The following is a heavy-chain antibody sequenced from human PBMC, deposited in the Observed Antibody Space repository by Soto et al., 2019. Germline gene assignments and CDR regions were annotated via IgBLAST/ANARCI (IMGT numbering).Heavy chain of an antibody. CDR1: GFTFSGSA. CDR2: IRSKANSYAT. J-gene: IGHJ4*02. Sequence: EVQLVESGGGLVQPGGSLKLSCAASGFTFSGSAMHWVRQASGKGLEWVGRIRSKANSYATAYAASVKGRFTISRDDSKNTAYRQMNSLKTEDTAVYYCTSLSVEMATPHSLSFDYWGEGTLVAVSS. CDR3: TSLSVEMATPHSLSFDY. V-gene: IGHV3-73*01. D-gene: IGHD5-12*01.